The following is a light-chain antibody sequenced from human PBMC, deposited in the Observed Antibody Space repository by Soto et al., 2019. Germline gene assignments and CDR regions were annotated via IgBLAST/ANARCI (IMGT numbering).Light chain of an antibody. J-gene: IGKJ2*01. CDR3: MQALQTPT. Sequence: DLVMTQSPLSLPVTPGEPASISCRSSQSLLHSNGYNYLVWYLQKPGQSPQLLIYLGSNRASGVPDRFSGSGSGTDFTLKISRVEAEDVGVYYCMQALQTPTFGQGTKLEIK. V-gene: IGKV2-28*01. CDR1: QSLLHSNGYNY. CDR2: LGS.